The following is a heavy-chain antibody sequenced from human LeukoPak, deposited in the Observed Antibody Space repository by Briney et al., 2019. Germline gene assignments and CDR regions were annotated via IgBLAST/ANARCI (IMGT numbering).Heavy chain of an antibody. CDR1: GYTFTGYY. V-gene: IGHV1-2*02. D-gene: IGHD2-2*01. CDR3: ARSFDCSSTSCFPDY. J-gene: IGHJ4*02. CDR2: INPNSGGT. Sequence: ASVKVPCKASGYTFTGYYMHWVRQAPGQGLEWMGWINPNSGGTNYAQKFQGRVTMTRDTSISTAYMELSRLRSDDTAVYYCARSFDCSSTSCFPDYWGQGTLVTVSS.